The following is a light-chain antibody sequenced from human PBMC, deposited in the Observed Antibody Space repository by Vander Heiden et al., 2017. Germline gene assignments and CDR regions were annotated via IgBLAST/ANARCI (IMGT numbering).Light chain of an antibody. V-gene: IGLV1-40*01. Sequence: HSVLTQPPSVSGAPGQWVTISCAGSSSNIGAGYDVHWYQHLPGTAPQLLILGNTNRPSGVPDRFSGSKSGTSASLAITGLQAEDEADYYCQSYDSSLSSVIFGGGTKLTVL. CDR1: SSNIGAGYD. CDR3: QSYDSSLSSVI. CDR2: GNT. J-gene: IGLJ2*01.